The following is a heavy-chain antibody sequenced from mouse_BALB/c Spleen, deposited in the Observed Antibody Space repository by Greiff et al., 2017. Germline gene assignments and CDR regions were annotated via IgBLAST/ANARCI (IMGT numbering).Heavy chain of an antibody. J-gene: IGHJ4*01. CDR2: IYPGNSDT. CDR3: ARQGVGAMDY. Sequence: VQLQQSGAELAKPGASVKMSCKASGYTFTSYWMHWVKQRPGQGLEWIGAIYPGNSDTSYNQKFKGKAKLTAVTSASTAYMELSSLTDEDSAVYYCARQGVGAMDYWGQGTSVTVSS. D-gene: IGHD1-3*01. V-gene: IGHV1-5*01. CDR1: GYTFTSYW.